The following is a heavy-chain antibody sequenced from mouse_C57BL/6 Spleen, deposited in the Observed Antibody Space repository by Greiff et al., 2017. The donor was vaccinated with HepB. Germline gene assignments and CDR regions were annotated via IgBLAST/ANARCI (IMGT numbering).Heavy chain of an antibody. V-gene: IGHV1-53*01. D-gene: IGHD2-4*01. CDR2: INPSNGGT. J-gene: IGHJ2*01. CDR3: ARGRDDYASFDY. CDR1: GYTFTSYW. Sequence: QVHVKQPGTELVKPGASVKLSCKASGYTFTSYWMHWVKQRPGQGLEWIGNINPSNGGTNYNEKFKSKATLTVDKSSSTAYMQLSSLTSEDSAVYYCARGRDDYASFDYWGQGTTLTVSS.